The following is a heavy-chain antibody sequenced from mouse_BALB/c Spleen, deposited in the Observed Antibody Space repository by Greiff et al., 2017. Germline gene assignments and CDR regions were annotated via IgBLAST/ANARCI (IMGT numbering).Heavy chain of an antibody. CDR1: GFTFSDYY. Sequence: EVKLMESGGGLVKPGGSLKLSCAASGFTFSDYYMYWVRQTPEKRLEWVATISDGGSYTYYPDSVKGRFTISRDNAKNNLYLQMSSLKSEDTAMYYCARERGYDYDVGFAYWGQGTLVTVSA. D-gene: IGHD2-4*01. J-gene: IGHJ3*01. CDR3: ARERGYDYDVGFAY. CDR2: ISDGGSYT. V-gene: IGHV5-4*02.